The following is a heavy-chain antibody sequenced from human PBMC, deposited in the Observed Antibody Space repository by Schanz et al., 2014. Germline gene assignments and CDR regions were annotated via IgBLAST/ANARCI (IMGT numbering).Heavy chain of an antibody. J-gene: IGHJ6*02. V-gene: IGHV1-18*01. CDR1: GYDFHIYA. D-gene: IGHD3-10*01. CDR3: ARAKRFGDMDV. Sequence: QILLVQPGPEVKKPGASVTVSCKASGYDFHIYAYSWVRQAPGQGPEWIGWISGYNGNTNNAQKFQGRLTMTRDTSTSTAYMELSSLRSEDTAVYYCARAKRFGDMDVWGQGTTVTVSS. CDR2: ISGYNGNT.